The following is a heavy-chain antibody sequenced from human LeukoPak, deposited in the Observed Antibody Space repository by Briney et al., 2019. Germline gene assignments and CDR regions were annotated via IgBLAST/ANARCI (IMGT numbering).Heavy chain of an antibody. D-gene: IGHD3-10*01. CDR3: ARDLAGVLSG. V-gene: IGHV4-59*01. CDR1: GGSISSYY. CDR2: IYYSGST. Sequence: SETLSLTCTVSGGSISSYYWSWIRQPPGKGLEWIGYIYYSGSTNYNPSLKSRVAISVDTSKNQFSLKLSSVTAADTAVYYCARDLAGVLSGWGQGTLVTVSS. J-gene: IGHJ4*02.